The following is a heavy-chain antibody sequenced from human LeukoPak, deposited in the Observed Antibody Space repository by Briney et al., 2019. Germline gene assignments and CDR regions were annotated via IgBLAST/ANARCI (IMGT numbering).Heavy chain of an antibody. D-gene: IGHD6-19*01. J-gene: IGHJ4*02. Sequence: GGSLRLSCVASGFSFDEYAMHWVRQAPGKGLEWVSVISWDGSSTDYVDSVKGRFTISRDNSKNSLYLQMNSLTTEDTALYYCAKDRGWLGSGPIDYWGQGTLVTVSS. CDR3: AKDRGWLGSGPIDY. CDR1: GFSFDEYA. CDR2: ISWDGSST. V-gene: IGHV3-43D*03.